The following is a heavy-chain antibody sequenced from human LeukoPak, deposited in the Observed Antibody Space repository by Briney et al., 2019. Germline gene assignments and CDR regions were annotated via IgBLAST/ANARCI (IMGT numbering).Heavy chain of an antibody. Sequence: GGSLRLSCAVSEFTVSNNYMSWVRQAPGKGPEWFSLIYSGGATYYADSVRGRFTISRDNSKNTLYLQMNSLRVEDTAVYYCARDPRWYDPWGQGALVTVSS. V-gene: IGHV3-53*01. CDR1: EFTVSNNY. J-gene: IGHJ5*02. CDR3: ARDPRWYDP. CDR2: IYSGGAT.